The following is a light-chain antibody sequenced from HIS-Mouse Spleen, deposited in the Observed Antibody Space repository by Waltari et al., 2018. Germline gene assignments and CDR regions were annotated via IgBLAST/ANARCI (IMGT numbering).Light chain of an antibody. CDR3: QQYNNWPPYT. CDR2: GAS. CDR1: QSVSSN. Sequence: EIVMTQSPATLSVSPGERATLSCRASQSVSSNLAWYQQKPGQAPRLLIHGASTRATGIPARFSGSGSRTEFTLTISSLQSEDFAVYYCQQYNNWPPYTFGQGTKLEIK. J-gene: IGKJ2*01. V-gene: IGKV3-15*01.